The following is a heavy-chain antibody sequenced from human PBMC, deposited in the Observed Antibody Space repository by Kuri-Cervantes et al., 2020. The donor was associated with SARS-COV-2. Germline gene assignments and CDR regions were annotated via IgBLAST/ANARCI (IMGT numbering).Heavy chain of an antibody. D-gene: IGHD7-27*01. Sequence: GESLKISCAASGFTFSNYDIHWVRQAPGKGPEWVAVISYDGSNKYYADSVKGRFTISRDNSKNTLYLQMNSLRAEDTSVYYCAKDSRNWGVLDYWGQGTLVTVSS. CDR1: GFTFSNYD. V-gene: IGHV3-30*18. J-gene: IGHJ4*02. CDR2: ISYDGSNK. CDR3: AKDSRNWGVLDY.